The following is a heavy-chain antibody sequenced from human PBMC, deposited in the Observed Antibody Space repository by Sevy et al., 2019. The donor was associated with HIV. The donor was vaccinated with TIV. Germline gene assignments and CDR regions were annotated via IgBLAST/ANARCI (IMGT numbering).Heavy chain of an antibody. V-gene: IGHV1-69*13. CDR3: AGGACGYSGYDSYYFDY. D-gene: IGHD5-12*01. J-gene: IGHJ4*02. Sequence: ASVKVSCKASGGTFSSYAISWVRQAPGQGLEWMGGIIPIFGTANYAQKFQGRVTITADESTSTAYMELSSLRSEDTAVYYCAGGACGYSGYDSYYFDYWGQGTLVTVSS. CDR2: IIPIFGTA. CDR1: GGTFSSYA.